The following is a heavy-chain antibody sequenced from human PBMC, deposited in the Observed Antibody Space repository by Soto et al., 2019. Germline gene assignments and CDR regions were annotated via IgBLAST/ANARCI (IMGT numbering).Heavy chain of an antibody. V-gene: IGHV1-69*13. CDR3: ARKAGSYYYYCGRDV. CDR2: IIPIFGTA. D-gene: IGHD6-19*01. J-gene: IGHJ6*02. CDR1: GGTFSSYA. Sequence: ASVKVSCKASGGTFSSYAISWVRQAPGQGLEWMGGIIPIFGTANYAQKFQGRVTITADESTSTAYMELSSLRSEDTAVYYCARKAGSYYYYCGRDVWGQGTRVTVSS.